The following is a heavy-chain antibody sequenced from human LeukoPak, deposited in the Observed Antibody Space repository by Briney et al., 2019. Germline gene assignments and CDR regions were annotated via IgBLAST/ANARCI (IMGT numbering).Heavy chain of an antibody. J-gene: IGHJ5*02. CDR3: ARVLTGSWDWFDP. Sequence: GGSLRLSCAASKFSFSSYWMHWVRQAPGKGLVWVSRINSDGSRTNYADSVKGRFTISRDNAKNTLYLQMSSLRAEDTAVYYCARVLTGSWDWFDPWGQGTLVTVFS. D-gene: IGHD2-8*02. CDR2: INSDGSRT. V-gene: IGHV3-74*01. CDR1: KFSFSSYW.